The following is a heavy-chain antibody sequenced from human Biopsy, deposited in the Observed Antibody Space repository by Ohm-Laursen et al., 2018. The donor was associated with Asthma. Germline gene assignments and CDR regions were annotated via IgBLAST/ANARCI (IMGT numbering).Heavy chain of an antibody. CDR1: GYTFTSYY. V-gene: IGHV1-46*01. CDR2: INPFVGSS. CDR3: AREATSGEVPFGYFYALDV. Sequence: ASVKVSCKSSGYTFTSYYMHWVRQAPGHRLEWMGMINPFVGSSNFAQKFQGRLTMTRDTSTRTVYIELSSLRSEDTAVYYCAREATSGEVPFGYFYALDVWGEGTTVTVSS. D-gene: IGHD2-2*01. J-gene: IGHJ6*04.